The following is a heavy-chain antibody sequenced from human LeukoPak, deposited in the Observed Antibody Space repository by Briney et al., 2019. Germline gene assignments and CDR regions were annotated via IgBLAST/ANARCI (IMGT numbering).Heavy chain of an antibody. CDR2: INQHGSSQ. Sequence: GGSLRLSYTVSGFTFSDYWMSWVRQVPGKGLEWVANINQHGSSQYYVDSVKGRFAISRDNAKNSLYLQMNSLRADDTSVYYCARSPATGTVDYWGQGTMVAVSS. CDR3: ARSPATGTVDY. J-gene: IGHJ4*02. D-gene: IGHD1-1*01. V-gene: IGHV3-7*01. CDR1: GFTFSDYW.